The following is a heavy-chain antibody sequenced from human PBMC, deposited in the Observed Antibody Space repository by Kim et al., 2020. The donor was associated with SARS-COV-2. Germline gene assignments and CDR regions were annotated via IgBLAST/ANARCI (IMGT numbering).Heavy chain of an antibody. CDR3: ARDGSSWYDT. J-gene: IGHJ5*02. Sequence: SETLSLTCNVSGGSINNHYWTWIRQPPGRTLEWIGYIHHDGSTKYNPSLQSRVSISIDTSKHQFSLELSSVTAADTAVYYCARDGSSWYDTWGQGTLVTVS. D-gene: IGHD2-2*01. CDR1: GGSINNHY. CDR2: IHHDGST. V-gene: IGHV4-59*11.